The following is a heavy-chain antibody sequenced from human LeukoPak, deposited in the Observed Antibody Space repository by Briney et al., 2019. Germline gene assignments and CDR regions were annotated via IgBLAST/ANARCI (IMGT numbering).Heavy chain of an antibody. D-gene: IGHD2-21*01. V-gene: IGHV3-30*18. CDR1: GFTFSNYG. Sequence: PGGSLRLSCAASGFTFSNYGMHWVRQAPGRGLEWVAVMSYDGSNKYYGDSVKGRFTISRDNSKSTLYLQMNSLRPEDTAVYYCAKDPNGDLYYYYYMDVWGKGTTVTVSS. CDR2: MSYDGSNK. J-gene: IGHJ6*03. CDR3: AKDPNGDLYYYYYMDV.